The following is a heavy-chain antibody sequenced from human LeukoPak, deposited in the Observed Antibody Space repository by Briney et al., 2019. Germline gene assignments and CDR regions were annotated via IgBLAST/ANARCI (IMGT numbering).Heavy chain of an antibody. J-gene: IGHJ4*02. CDR2: IYTSGTT. Sequence: SETLSLTCTVSDYSISSGYYWNWIRQPAGKGLEWVGRIYTSGTTNYNPSLKSRVSMSVDTSKNQFSLKLSSVTAADTAVYYCARGKVVAGTPGQNSWDHWGQGTLVTVSS. CDR1: DYSISSGYY. CDR3: ARGKVVAGTPGQNSWDH. V-gene: IGHV4-4*07. D-gene: IGHD6-19*01.